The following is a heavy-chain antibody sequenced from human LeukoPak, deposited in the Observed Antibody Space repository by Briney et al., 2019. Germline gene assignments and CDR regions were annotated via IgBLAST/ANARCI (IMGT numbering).Heavy chain of an antibody. CDR2: FDPEDGET. J-gene: IGHJ5*02. V-gene: IGHV1-24*01. D-gene: IGHD3-22*01. CDR1: GYTLTKLS. CDR3: ALEEYYYDSSGGFDP. Sequence: ASVKVSCKVSGYTLTKLSMHWVRQAPGKGLEWMGGFDPEDGETIYAQKFQGRVTMTEDTSTDTAYMELSSLRSEDTAVYYCALEEYYYDSSGGFDPWGQGTLVTVSS.